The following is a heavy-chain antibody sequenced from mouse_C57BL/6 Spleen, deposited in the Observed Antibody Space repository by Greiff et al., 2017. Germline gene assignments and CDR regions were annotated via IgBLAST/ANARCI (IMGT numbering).Heavy chain of an antibody. Sequence: QVQLKQPGAELVMPGASVKLSCKASGYTFTSYWMHWVKQRPGQGLEWIGEIDPSDSYTNYNQKFKGKSTLTVDKSSSTAYMQLSSLTSEDSAVYDCARADGNYGKAWFAYWGQGTLVTVSA. D-gene: IGHD2-1*01. J-gene: IGHJ3*01. CDR3: ARADGNYGKAWFAY. V-gene: IGHV1-69*01. CDR2: IDPSDSYT. CDR1: GYTFTSYW.